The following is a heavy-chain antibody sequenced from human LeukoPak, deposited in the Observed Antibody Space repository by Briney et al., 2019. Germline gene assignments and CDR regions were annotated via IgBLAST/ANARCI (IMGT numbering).Heavy chain of an antibody. CDR1: GGSFSGYY. Sequence: PSETLSLTCAVYGGSFSGYYWSWIRQPPGKGLEWIGEINHSGSNNHNPSLKGRVTISGDTSKKQFSLKLSSVTAADTAVYYCARGRITMTVVVTGRVRYYFDYWGQGTLVTVSS. J-gene: IGHJ4*02. V-gene: IGHV4-34*01. D-gene: IGHD3-22*01. CDR2: INHSGSN. CDR3: ARGRITMTVVVTGRVRYYFDY.